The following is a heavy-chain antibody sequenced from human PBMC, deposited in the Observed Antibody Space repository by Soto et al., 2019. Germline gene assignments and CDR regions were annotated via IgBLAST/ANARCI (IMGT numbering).Heavy chain of an antibody. V-gene: IGHV3-23*01. D-gene: IGHD6-13*01. CDR1: GFTFGTYA. Sequence: EVQLLESGGDLVQPGGSLRLSCAASGFTFGTYAMSWVRQAPGKGLDWVSVISVSGDITYYADSVRGRFTISRDNSKNTLYLQMNSLRAEDTGIYNCAKIYSASWYAGVDYWGQGTLVTVSS. CDR2: ISVSGDIT. CDR3: AKIYSASWYAGVDY. J-gene: IGHJ4*02.